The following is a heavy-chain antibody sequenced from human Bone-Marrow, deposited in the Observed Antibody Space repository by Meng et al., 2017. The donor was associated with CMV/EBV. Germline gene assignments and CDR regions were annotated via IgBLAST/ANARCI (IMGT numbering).Heavy chain of an antibody. D-gene: IGHD3-16*01. CDR2: IKQDGSEK. CDR1: GFTFSSYW. CDR3: ARVTDYVWGVTSWENAFDI. Sequence: GGSLRLSCAASGFTFSSYWMSWVRQAPGKGLEWVANIKQDGSEKYYVDSVKGRFTISRDNAKNSLYLQMNSLRAEDTAVYYCARVTDYVWGVTSWENAFDIWGQGTMVTVSS. V-gene: IGHV3-7*01. J-gene: IGHJ3*02.